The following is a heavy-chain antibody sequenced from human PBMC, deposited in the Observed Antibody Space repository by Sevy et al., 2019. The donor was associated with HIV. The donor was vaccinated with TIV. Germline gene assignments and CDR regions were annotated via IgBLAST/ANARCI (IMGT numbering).Heavy chain of an antibody. CDR2: MNPNSGNT. CDR1: GYTSTNYD. V-gene: IGHV1-8*01. CDR3: ARDLAGSKQGGWFDP. Sequence: ASVKVSCKASGYTSTNYDINWVRQATGQGLEWMGWMNPNSGNTGYAQKFQGRVTMIRNTSMSTAYMELSSLTSDDTAVYYCARDLAGSKQGGWFDPWGQGTLVTVSS. D-gene: IGHD3-16*01. J-gene: IGHJ5*02.